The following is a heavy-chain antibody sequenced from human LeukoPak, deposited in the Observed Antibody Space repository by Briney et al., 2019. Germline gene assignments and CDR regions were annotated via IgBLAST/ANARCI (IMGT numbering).Heavy chain of an antibody. D-gene: IGHD4/OR15-4a*01. CDR2: INPNSGGT. Sequence: ASVKVSCTASGYTFTGYYMHWVRQAPGQGLEWMGWINPNSGGTTYAQKFQGRVTMTRDTSISTAYMELSRLRSDDTAVYYCARERLNPANWFDPWGQGTLVTVSS. V-gene: IGHV1-2*02. J-gene: IGHJ5*02. CDR1: GYTFTGYY. CDR3: ARERLNPANWFDP.